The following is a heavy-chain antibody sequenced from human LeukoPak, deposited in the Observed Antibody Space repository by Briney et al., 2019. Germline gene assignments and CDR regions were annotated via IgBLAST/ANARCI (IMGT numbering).Heavy chain of an antibody. CDR3: AREEGPGYSSGWYYFDY. D-gene: IGHD6-19*01. V-gene: IGHV4-59*01. J-gene: IGHJ4*02. CDR1: GGSISSYY. CDR2: IYYSGST. Sequence: PSETLSLTCTVSGGSISSYYWSWIRQPPAKGLEWVGYIYYSGSTNYNPSLKSRVTISVDTSKNQFSLKLSSVTAADTAVYYCAREEGPGYSSGWYYFDYWGQGTLVTVSS.